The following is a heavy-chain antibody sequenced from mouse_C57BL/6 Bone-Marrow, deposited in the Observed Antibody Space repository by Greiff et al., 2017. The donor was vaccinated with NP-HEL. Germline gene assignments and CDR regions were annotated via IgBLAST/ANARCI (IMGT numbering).Heavy chain of an antibody. J-gene: IGHJ3*01. CDR1: GYTFTSYG. CDR2: IHPRGGNT. V-gene: IGHV1-81*01. CDR3: AGAFSWFAY. Sequence: QVQLKESGAELARPGASVKLSCKASGYTFTSYGISWVKQRPGPGLEWIGEIHPRGGNTYYHEKVKGQATLTADNSSSTAYMELRSLTSEDSAVYIWAGAFSWFAYWGKGPLVTVSA.